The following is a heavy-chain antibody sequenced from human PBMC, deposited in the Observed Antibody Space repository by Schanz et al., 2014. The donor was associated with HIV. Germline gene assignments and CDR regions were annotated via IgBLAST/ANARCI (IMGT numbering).Heavy chain of an antibody. Sequence: EVQLLESGGGLEQPGGSLRLSCAASGFNFNNYAMTWVRQAPGKGLEWVSTISASGGSTYYADSVLARFTISRDNSKNTLYLQMNSLRAEDTAVYYCVRLMSSDYDFYHYGMDVWGQGTTVIVSS. V-gene: IGHV3-23*01. D-gene: IGHD4-17*01. CDR3: VRLMSSDYDFYHYGMDV. CDR2: ISASGGST. CDR1: GFNFNNYA. J-gene: IGHJ6*02.